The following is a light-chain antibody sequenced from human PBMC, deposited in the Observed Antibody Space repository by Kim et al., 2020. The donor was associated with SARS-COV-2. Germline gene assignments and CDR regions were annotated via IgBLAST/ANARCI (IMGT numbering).Light chain of an antibody. CDR2: GNR. CDR1: SSNIGAGYD. Sequence: RVTLSCTGSSSNIGAGYDIHWYQQLPGTAPKLLIYGNRNRPSGVPDRFSGSRSGTSASLAITGLQAEDEADYYCQSYDSSLSGSEVFGGGTQLTVL. V-gene: IGLV1-40*01. J-gene: IGLJ2*01. CDR3: QSYDSSLSGSEV.